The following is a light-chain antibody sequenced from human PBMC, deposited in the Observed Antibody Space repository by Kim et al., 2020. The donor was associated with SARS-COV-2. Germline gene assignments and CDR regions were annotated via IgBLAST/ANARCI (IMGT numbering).Light chain of an antibody. CDR3: STWDDSVSGRV. J-gene: IGLJ3*02. V-gene: IGLV1-47*02. Sequence: GQRATITCSGNSSNAGSQLIVWYQHLPGTAPKLLIYNTKQRPSGVPGRFSGSKSGTSASLAISGLRSEDEGDYYCSTWDDSVSGRVFGGGTQLTVL. CDR1: SSNAGSQL. CDR2: NTK.